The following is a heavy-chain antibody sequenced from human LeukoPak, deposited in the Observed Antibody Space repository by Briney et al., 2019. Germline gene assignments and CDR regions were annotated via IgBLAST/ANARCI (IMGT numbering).Heavy chain of an antibody. J-gene: IGHJ6*02. Sequence: SGGSLRLSCAVSGFTFSTYGMHWVRQAPGKGLEWVAVILYDGSNRQYADSVKGRFTISRDNSKNTLYLQMNSLRAEDTAVYYCARDRLELDYYYGMDVWGQGTTVTVSS. D-gene: IGHD1-7*01. CDR1: GFTFSTYG. CDR3: ARDRLELDYYYGMDV. CDR2: ILYDGSNR. V-gene: IGHV3-30*03.